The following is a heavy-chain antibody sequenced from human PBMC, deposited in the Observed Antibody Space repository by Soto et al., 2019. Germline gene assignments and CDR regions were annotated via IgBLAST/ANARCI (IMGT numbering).Heavy chain of an antibody. J-gene: IGHJ6*03. CDR3: AGGGIAARPRSSYMDV. CDR1: GYSFTSYW. V-gene: IGHV5-51*01. Sequence: PGESLKISCKGSGYSFTSYWIGWVRQMPGKGLEWMGIIYPGDSDTRYSPSFQGQVTISADKSISTAYLQWSSLKASDTAMYYCAGGGIAARPRSSYMDVWGKGTTLTVSS. D-gene: IGHD6-6*01. CDR2: IYPGDSDT.